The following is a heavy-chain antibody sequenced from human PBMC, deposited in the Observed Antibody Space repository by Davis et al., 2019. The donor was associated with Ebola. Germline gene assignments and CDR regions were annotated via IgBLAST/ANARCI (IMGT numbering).Heavy chain of an antibody. CDR1: GGSIRSSNYY. D-gene: IGHD3-10*01. CDR2: IYYSGST. CDR3: ARILLLWFGELLWTPDYYYGMDV. J-gene: IGHJ6*02. Sequence: SETLSLTCTVSGGSIRSSNYYWGWIRQPPGKGLEWIGSIYYSGSTYYNPSLKSRVTISVDTSKNQFSLKLSSVTAADTAVYYCARILLLWFGELLWTPDYYYGMDVWGQGTTVTVSS. V-gene: IGHV4-39*01.